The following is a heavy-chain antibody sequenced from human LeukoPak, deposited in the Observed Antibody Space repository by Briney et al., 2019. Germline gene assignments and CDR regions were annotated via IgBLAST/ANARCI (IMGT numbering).Heavy chain of an antibody. Sequence: PSETLSLTCTVSGDSIRSSEYYWGWIRQPPGKGLEWIGNIYYSGNTYYNPSLKSRVTISVDTSNNQFSLKLSSVTAADTAVYYCARGFSYYYDSSGYYYYWGQGTLVTVSS. J-gene: IGHJ4*02. CDR1: GDSIRSSEYY. V-gene: IGHV4-39*01. D-gene: IGHD3-22*01. CDR3: ARGFSYYYDSSGYYYY. CDR2: IYYSGNT.